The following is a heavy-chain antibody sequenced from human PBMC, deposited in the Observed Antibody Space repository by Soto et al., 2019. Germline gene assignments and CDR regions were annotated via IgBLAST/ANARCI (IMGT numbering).Heavy chain of an antibody. V-gene: IGHV1-2*04. CDR1: GFTFSDHY. CDR3: ARDRDLRYLDWPYTNSYYNYAMDV. CDR2: INANSGGA. D-gene: IGHD3-9*01. J-gene: IGHJ6*02. Sequence: ASVKVSCKASGFTFSDHYMHWLRQAPGQGLEWMGCINANSGGANYAQKFQGWVTMTRDTSISTAYMELRRLKSDDTAVYYCARDRDLRYLDWPYTNSYYNYAMDVWGQGTTVTVSS.